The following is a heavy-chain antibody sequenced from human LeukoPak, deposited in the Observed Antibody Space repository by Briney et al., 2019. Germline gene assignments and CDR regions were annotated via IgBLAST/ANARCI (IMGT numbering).Heavy chain of an antibody. V-gene: IGHV4-59*12. Sequence: SETLSLTCTVSGASIVRDYWSWVRQPPGTGLQWIGYVYETGSRNYNPSLERRVSISMNRSKNQFSLRLDSVTAADTAMYYCAREHRGRDGYTLDYWGQGILVTVSS. J-gene: IGHJ4*02. D-gene: IGHD5-24*01. CDR3: AREHRGRDGYTLDY. CDR2: VYETGSR. CDR1: GASIVRDY.